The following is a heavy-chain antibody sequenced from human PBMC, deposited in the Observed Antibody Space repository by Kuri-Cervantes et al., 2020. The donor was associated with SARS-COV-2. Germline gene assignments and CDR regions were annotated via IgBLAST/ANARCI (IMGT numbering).Heavy chain of an antibody. D-gene: IGHD1-14*01. V-gene: IGHV1-69*04. CDR1: GGTFSSYV. CDR2: IIPILGIA. J-gene: IGHJ2*01. Sequence: SVKVSCKASGGTFSSYVISWVRQAPGQGLEWMGRIIPILGIANYAQKFQGRVTITADKSTSTAYMELSSLRSEDTAVYYCARGESAPEGYFDLWGRGTLVTVSS. CDR3: ARGESAPEGYFDL.